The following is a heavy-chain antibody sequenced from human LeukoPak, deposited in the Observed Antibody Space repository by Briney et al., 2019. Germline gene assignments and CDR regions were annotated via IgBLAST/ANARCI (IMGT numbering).Heavy chain of an antibody. V-gene: IGHV3-7*01. CDR1: GFTFSNYW. CDR2: IRPDGSGA. CDR3: ARALVSGNSEFGY. J-gene: IGHJ4*02. D-gene: IGHD4-23*01. Sequence: GGSLRLSCAASGFTFSNYWMIWVRQSPGKGRQWVANIRPDGSGAEYIDSLRGRFPVSRDNAKNSVYLQMSSLRAEDTGTYYCARALVSGNSEFGYWGQGTLVTVSS.